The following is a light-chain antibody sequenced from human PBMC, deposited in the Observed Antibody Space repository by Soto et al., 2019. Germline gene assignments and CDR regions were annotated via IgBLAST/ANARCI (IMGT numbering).Light chain of an antibody. CDR3: QSYDSSLSGYV. CDR2: GNS. J-gene: IGLJ1*01. Sequence: QSVLTQPPSVSGAPGQRVTISCTGSSSNIGAGYDVHWYQQLPGTAPKLLIYGNSNRPSGVPDRCSGSQSGTSASLAITGLKAEDAADYSCQSYDSSLSGYVFGTGTKLTVL. V-gene: IGLV1-40*01. CDR1: SSNIGAGYD.